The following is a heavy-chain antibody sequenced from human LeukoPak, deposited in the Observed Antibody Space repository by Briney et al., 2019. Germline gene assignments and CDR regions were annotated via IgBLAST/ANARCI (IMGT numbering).Heavy chain of an antibody. D-gene: IGHD1-26*01. J-gene: IGHJ3*02. CDR2: ISSSSSYI. Sequence: GGSLRLSCAASGFTFSSYSMNWVRQAPGKGLEWVSSISSSSSYIYYADSVKGRFTISRDNAKNSLYLQMNSLRAEDTAVYYCARGGRSGSYLDAFDIWGQGTMVTVSS. CDR3: ARGGRSGSYLDAFDI. V-gene: IGHV3-21*01. CDR1: GFTFSSYS.